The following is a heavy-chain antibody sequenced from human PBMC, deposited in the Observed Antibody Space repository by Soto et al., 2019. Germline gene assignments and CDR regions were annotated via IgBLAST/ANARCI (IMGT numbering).Heavy chain of an antibody. CDR1: VFSFAIFA. Sequence: PWGALRVSCTPSVFSFAIFAMTWVRQAPGKGLEWVATISGSDGKTYYADSVKGRFSISIDTSRNTLYLQMNSLRADDTAIYYCAKWSYLDYWGQGTRVTVSS. CDR2: ISGSDGKT. CDR3: AKWSYLDY. D-gene: IGHD3-3*01. J-gene: IGHJ4*02. V-gene: IGHV3-23*01.